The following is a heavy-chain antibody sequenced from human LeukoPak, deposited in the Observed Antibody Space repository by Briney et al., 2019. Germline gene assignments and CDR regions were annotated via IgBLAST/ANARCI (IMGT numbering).Heavy chain of an antibody. V-gene: IGHV1-18*01. CDR1: GYTFTSYG. J-gene: IGHJ4*02. CDR3: ARDTRRALYDSSGYHFDY. CDR2: ISAYNGNT. D-gene: IGHD3-22*01. Sequence: ASVKVSCKASGYTFTSYGISWVRQAPGQGLEWMGWISAYNGNTNYAQKLQGRVTMTTDTSTSTAFMELRSLRSDDTAVYYCARDTRRALYDSSGYHFDYWGQGTLVTVSS.